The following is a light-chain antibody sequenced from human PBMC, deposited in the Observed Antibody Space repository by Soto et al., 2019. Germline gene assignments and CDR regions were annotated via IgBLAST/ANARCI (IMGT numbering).Light chain of an antibody. CDR3: QQYGNSPWT. J-gene: IGKJ1*01. V-gene: IGKV3-20*01. CDR1: QSVSNNY. Sequence: EIVLTQSPGTLSLSPGERATLSCRASQSVSNNYLAWYQQRPGQAPRLLTYGASSRAIGIPDRFSGSGSWTDLTLTINRLEPDYFAMYYCQQYGNSPWTFGQGTKVEIK. CDR2: GAS.